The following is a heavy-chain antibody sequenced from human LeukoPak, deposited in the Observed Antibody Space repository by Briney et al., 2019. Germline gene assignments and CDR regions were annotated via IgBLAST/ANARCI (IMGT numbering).Heavy chain of an antibody. Sequence: ASVKVSCKASGYTFTSYDINWVRQATGQGLEWMGWMNPNSGNTGYAQKFQGRVTITRNTSISTAYMELSSPRSEDTAVYYCARAVKPRQNQLLLYRGYYFDYWGQGSLVTVSS. CDR2: MNPNSGNT. J-gene: IGHJ4*02. V-gene: IGHV1-8*03. CDR3: ARAVKPRQNQLLLYRGYYFDY. D-gene: IGHD2-2*01. CDR1: GYTFTSYD.